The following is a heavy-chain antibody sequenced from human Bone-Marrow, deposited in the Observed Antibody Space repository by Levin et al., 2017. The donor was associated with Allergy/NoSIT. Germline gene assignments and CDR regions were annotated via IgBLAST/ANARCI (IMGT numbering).Heavy chain of an antibody. J-gene: IGHJ4*02. CDR3: ARLSWGSNWPIDY. V-gene: IGHV3-74*01. D-gene: IGHD6-13*01. CDR2: INSDGNGT. Sequence: GGSLRLSCAASGFTFSTKWMLWVRQAPGKGLVWVSRINSDGNGTTYADSVKGRFTISRDNAKNTLSLQMNSLRAEDTAVYYCARLSWGSNWPIDYWGQGTLVTVSS. CDR1: GFTFSTKW.